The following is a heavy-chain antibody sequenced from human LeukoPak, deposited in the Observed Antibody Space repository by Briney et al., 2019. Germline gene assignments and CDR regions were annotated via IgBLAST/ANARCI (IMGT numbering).Heavy chain of an antibody. CDR2: IIPVLGTV. D-gene: IGHD1-26*01. Sequence: SVKVSCKASGGIFSSYAISWVRQAPGQGLEWMGGIIPVLGTVKYAQKFQGRVTITADEFTGTAYMELSSLRSEDTAVYYCASREVGLGYYMDVWGKGTTVTVSS. CDR1: GGIFSSYA. CDR3: ASREVGLGYYMDV. J-gene: IGHJ6*03. V-gene: IGHV1-69*13.